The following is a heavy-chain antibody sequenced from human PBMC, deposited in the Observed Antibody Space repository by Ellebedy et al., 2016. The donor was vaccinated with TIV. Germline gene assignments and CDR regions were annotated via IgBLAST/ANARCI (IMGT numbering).Heavy chain of an antibody. Sequence: LSLTCASSGFTFSDYYMSWIRQAPGKGLEWVSYISSRGRTIYAADSVKGRFTTSRDNARNSLYLQMNALRAEDTAVYYCVRIGYITSWYREAYWGQGTLVTVSS. CDR3: VRIGYITSWYREAY. CDR1: GFTFSDYY. V-gene: IGHV3-11*01. J-gene: IGHJ4*02. CDR2: ISSRGRTI. D-gene: IGHD6-13*01.